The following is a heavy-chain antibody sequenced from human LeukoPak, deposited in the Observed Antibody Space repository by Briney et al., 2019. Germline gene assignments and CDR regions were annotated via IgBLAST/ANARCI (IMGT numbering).Heavy chain of an antibody. CDR2: IYSGGST. CDR3: ARYPVVVAARGFDP. Sequence: GGSLRLSCAASGFTVSSNYMSWVRQAPGKGLEWVSVIYSGGSTYYADSVKGRFTISRDNSKNTPYLQMNSLRAEDTAVYYCARYPVVVAARGFDPWGQGTLVTVSS. D-gene: IGHD2-15*01. V-gene: IGHV3-66*01. J-gene: IGHJ5*02. CDR1: GFTVSSNY.